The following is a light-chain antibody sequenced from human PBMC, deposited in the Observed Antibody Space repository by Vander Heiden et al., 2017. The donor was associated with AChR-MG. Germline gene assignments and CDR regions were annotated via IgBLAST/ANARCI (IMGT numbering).Light chain of an antibody. Sequence: DIQMTQSPSSLSASVGDRVTITCRASQSISSYLNWYQQKPGKAPKLLIYAASSLQSGVPSRFSGSGSGTDFTLTISNLQPEDFATYYCQQSYSTPLGFGGGTKVEIK. V-gene: IGKV1-39*01. CDR2: AAS. J-gene: IGKJ4*01. CDR3: QQSYSTPLG. CDR1: QSISSY.